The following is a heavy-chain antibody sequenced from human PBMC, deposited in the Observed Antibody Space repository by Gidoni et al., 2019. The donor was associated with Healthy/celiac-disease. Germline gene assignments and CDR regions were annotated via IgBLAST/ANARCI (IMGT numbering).Heavy chain of an antibody. D-gene: IGHD3-10*01. CDR2: ISSSISTI. V-gene: IGHV3-48*02. CDR3: ARGGYYYGSGSYRNYYYGMDV. J-gene: IGHJ6*02. Sequence: GLELVSYISSSISTIYYADSVTGRFTISSDNAKNSLYLQMNRLRDEDTAVYYCARGGYYYGSGSYRNYYYGMDVWGQGTTVTVSS.